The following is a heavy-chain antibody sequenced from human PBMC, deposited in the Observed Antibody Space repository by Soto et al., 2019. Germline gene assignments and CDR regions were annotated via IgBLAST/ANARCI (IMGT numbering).Heavy chain of an antibody. CDR3: ANAAVGSGSYYLTFDY. J-gene: IGHJ4*02. V-gene: IGHV3-23*01. CDR1: GFTFSSYA. Sequence: GGSLRLSCAASGFTFSSYAMSWVRQAPGKGLEWVSAISGSGGSKYYADSVKGRFTTSRDNSKNTLDLQMNSLRAEDTAVYYCANAAVGSGSYYLTFDYWGQGTLVTVSS. CDR2: ISGSGGSK. D-gene: IGHD3-10*01.